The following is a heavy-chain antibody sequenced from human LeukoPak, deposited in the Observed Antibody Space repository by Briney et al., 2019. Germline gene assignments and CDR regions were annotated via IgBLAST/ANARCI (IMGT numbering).Heavy chain of an antibody. CDR2: ITGSGDST. D-gene: IGHD2-15*01. V-gene: IGHV3-23*01. CDR3: AKDRVCSGGSCYFDY. CDR1: GFTFSSYA. J-gene: IGHJ4*02. Sequence: GGSLSLSCAASGFTFSSYAMTWVRQAPGRGLEWVSVITGSGDSTYYADSVKGRYTISRDNSKNTLYLQMNSLRAEDTGVYYCAKDRVCSGGSCYFDYWGQGTLVTVSS.